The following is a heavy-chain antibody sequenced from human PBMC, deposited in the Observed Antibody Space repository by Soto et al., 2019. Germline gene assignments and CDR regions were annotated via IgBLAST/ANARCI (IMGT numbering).Heavy chain of an antibody. CDR1: GFTFSSYG. V-gene: IGHV3-33*01. J-gene: IGHJ2*01. CDR3: ARAGINWTQPPLRLWYFDL. CDR2: IWYDGSNK. D-gene: IGHD1-1*01. Sequence: QVQLVESGGGVVQPGRSLRLSCAASGFTFSSYGMHWVRQAPGKGLEWVAVIWYDGSNKYYADSVKGRFTISRDNSKNKLYLQMNSLRAEDTAVYYCARAGINWTQPPLRLWYFDLWGRGTLVTVSS.